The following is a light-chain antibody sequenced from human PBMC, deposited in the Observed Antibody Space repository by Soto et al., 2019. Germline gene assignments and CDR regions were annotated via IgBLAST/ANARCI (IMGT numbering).Light chain of an antibody. J-gene: IGKJ2*01. Sequence: DIQMTQSPSTLSASVGDRVTITCRASQTIGSWLAWYQQKPGKAPKLLIFDASSLESGVPSRFSGSGSGTHYTITISSLQPDDFATYYCQQYNNYSNTFGQGTKVEV. CDR2: DAS. CDR1: QTIGSW. V-gene: IGKV1-5*01. CDR3: QQYNNYSNT.